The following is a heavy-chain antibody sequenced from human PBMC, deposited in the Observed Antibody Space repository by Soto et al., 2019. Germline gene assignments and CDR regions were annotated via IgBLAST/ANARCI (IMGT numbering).Heavy chain of an antibody. D-gene: IGHD3-16*01. CDR3: GKGHSHSYDYFDY. J-gene: IGHJ4*02. Sequence: EVQLLESGGGLVQPGGSLRLSCAASGFTFSFCAMNWVRQAPGKGLVWVSSTRGSGGDTYYADSVRGRFTISRDNSKNTPYLQMNSLRVEDTAGYYFGKGHSHSYDYFDYWDQGTVVTVSS. CDR2: TRGSGGDT. V-gene: IGHV3-23*01. CDR1: GFTFSFCA.